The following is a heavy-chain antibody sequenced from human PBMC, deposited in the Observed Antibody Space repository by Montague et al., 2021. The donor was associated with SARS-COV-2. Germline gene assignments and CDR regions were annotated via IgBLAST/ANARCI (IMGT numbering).Heavy chain of an antibody. V-gene: IGHV4-4*07. CDR1: CHSITNHY. CDR3: ARDRFDFGAGRQGTIDF. Sequence: SETLSLTCRVSCHSITNHYGSCMRRPARKCLDRLGRIAVTGLTNFSPFFSSRLTMPADTSKNQFSLKLTSATAADTAIYFCARDRFDFGAGRQGTIDFWGQGTLVTVSS. D-gene: IGHD3-10*01. J-gene: IGHJ4*02. CDR2: IAVTGLT.